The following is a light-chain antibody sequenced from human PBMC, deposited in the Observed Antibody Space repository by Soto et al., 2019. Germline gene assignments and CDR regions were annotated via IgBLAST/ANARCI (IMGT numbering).Light chain of an antibody. V-gene: IGKV1-39*01. CDR1: QRMTAY. Sequence: IQRTQSPSSLSASVGDRVTITCRASQRMTAYLNWYQQKPGEAPKLLISTSGTLQRGVPSRFSGSGSGTDFSLTITALRPEDFATYFCQQTYSTPYTFGQGTKLEIK. J-gene: IGKJ2*01. CDR3: QQTYSTPYT. CDR2: TSG.